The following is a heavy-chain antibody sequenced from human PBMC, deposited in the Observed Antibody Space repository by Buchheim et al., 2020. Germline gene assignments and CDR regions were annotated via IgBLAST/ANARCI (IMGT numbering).Heavy chain of an antibody. V-gene: IGHV3-15*01. Sequence: EVQLVESGGGLVKPGGSLRLSCAASGFTFSNAWMSWVRQAPGKGLEWVGRIKSKTDGGTTDYAAPVKGRFTISRDASKKTLYLQMNSLKTEDTAVYYCTTDFSDSSGYYYGYYGMDVWGQGTT. CDR3: TTDFSDSSGYYYGYYGMDV. CDR1: GFTFSNAW. J-gene: IGHJ6*02. CDR2: IKSKTDGGTT. D-gene: IGHD3-22*01.